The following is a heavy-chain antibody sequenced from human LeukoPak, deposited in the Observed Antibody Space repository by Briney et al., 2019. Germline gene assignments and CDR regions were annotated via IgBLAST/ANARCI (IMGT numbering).Heavy chain of an antibody. V-gene: IGHV1-2*02. J-gene: IGHJ4*02. Sequence: ASVKVSCKASRYTFTGYYMHWVRQAPGQGLEWMGWINPNSGGTNYAQKFQGRVTMTRDTSISTAYMGLSRLRSDDTAVYYCARGDSSSWYYFDYWGQGTLVTVSS. D-gene: IGHD6-13*01. CDR1: RYTFTGYY. CDR2: INPNSGGT. CDR3: ARGDSSSWYYFDY.